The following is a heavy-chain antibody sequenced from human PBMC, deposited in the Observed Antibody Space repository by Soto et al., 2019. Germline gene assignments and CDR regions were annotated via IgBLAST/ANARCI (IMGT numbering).Heavy chain of an antibody. D-gene: IGHD3-22*01. V-gene: IGHV1-58*01. Sequence: SVKVSCKASGFTFTSSAVRWVRQARGQRLEWIGWIVVGSGNTNYAQKFQERVTITRDMSTSTAYMELSSLRSEDTAVYYCAADARVGYYYDSSGYNYYYYGMDVWGQGTTVTVSS. J-gene: IGHJ6*02. CDR3: AADARVGYYYDSSGYNYYYYGMDV. CDR1: GFTFTSSA. CDR2: IVVGSGNT.